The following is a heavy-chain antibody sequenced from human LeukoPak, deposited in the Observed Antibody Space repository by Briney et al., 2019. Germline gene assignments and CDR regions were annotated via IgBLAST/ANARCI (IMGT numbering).Heavy chain of an antibody. J-gene: IGHJ4*02. Sequence: PGGSLRLSCAASGFTVSSNYMSWVRQAPGKGLEWVSVIYSGGSTYYADSVKGRFTISRDNSKNTLYLQMNSLRAEDTAVYYCAADRDSSGWKPWLRSNYWGQGTLVTVSS. CDR1: GFTVSSNY. V-gene: IGHV3-53*01. D-gene: IGHD6-19*01. CDR2: IYSGGST. CDR3: AADRDSSGWKPWLRSNY.